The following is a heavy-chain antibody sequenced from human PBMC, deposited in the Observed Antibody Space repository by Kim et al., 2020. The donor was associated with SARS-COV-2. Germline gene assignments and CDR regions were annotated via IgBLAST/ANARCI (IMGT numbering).Heavy chain of an antibody. V-gene: IGHV4-34*01. Sequence: SETLSLSCAVYGESFSGHYWSWIRQPPGKGLEWIGEVSHSGSTDYNPSLKSRVTISVDTSKNQFFLKLISVTAADTAMYYCARISLGYSGFFAFEATIKKNSYFDYWGQGTLVAVSS. CDR2: VSHSGST. J-gene: IGHJ4*01. D-gene: IGHD5-12*01. CDR3: ARISLGYSGFFAFEATIKKNSYFDY. CDR1: GESFSGHY.